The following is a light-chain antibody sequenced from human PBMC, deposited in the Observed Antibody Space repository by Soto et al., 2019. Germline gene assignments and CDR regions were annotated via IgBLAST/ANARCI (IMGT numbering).Light chain of an antibody. CDR3: LQDYNYTLL. CDR1: QGIRND. V-gene: IGKV1-6*01. Sequence: IQMTHSPSTLSASVGCRFTITCRASQGIRNDLGWYQQKPGKAPKLLIYAASSLQSGVPSRFSGSGSGTDFTLTISSLQTEDFETYYCLQDYNYTLLFGGGTKVDIK. CDR2: AAS. J-gene: IGKJ4*01.